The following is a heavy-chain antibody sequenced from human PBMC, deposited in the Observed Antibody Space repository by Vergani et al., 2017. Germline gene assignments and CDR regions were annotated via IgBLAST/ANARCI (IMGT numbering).Heavy chain of an antibody. CDR2: IIPVLGKT. CDR3: ARDPRGYGGDPEDYYYGMDV. D-gene: IGHD2-21*02. Sequence: QVQLVQSGAEVKKPGSSVKVSCKASGATFRSNTISWVRQVPGQGLEWMGRIIPVLGKTKYAQDFQGRLTITADTSTSTAYMELTSLRSQDTAVYYCARDPRGYGGDPEDYYYGMDVWGQGILVTVSS. CDR1: GATFRSNT. V-gene: IGHV1-69*08. J-gene: IGHJ6*02.